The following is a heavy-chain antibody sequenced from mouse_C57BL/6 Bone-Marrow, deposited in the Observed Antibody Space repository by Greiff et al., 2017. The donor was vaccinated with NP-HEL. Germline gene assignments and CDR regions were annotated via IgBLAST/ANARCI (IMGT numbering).Heavy chain of an antibody. CDR1: GYTFTSYW. Sequence: QVQLKQPGAELVMPGASVKLSCKASGYTFTSYWMHWVQQRPGQGLEWIGEIDPSDSYTNYNQKFKGKSTLTVDKSSSTAYMQLSSLTSEDSAVYYCAGGYDWFAYWGQGTLVTVSA. V-gene: IGHV1-69*01. CDR2: IDPSDSYT. D-gene: IGHD2-2*01. J-gene: IGHJ3*01. CDR3: AGGYDWFAY.